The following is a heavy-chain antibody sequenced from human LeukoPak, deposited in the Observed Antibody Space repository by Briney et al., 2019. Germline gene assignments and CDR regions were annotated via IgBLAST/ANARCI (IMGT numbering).Heavy chain of an antibody. CDR1: GSTFSSYE. V-gene: IGHV3-48*03. Sequence: PGGSLRLSCAASGSTFSSYEMNWVRQAPGKGLEWVSYISSSGSTIYYADSVKGRFTISRDSAKNSLYLQMNSLRAEDTAVYYCARDRGTLRIDYWGQGTLVTVSS. J-gene: IGHJ4*02. CDR2: ISSSGSTI. D-gene: IGHD2/OR15-2a*01. CDR3: ARDRGTLRIDY.